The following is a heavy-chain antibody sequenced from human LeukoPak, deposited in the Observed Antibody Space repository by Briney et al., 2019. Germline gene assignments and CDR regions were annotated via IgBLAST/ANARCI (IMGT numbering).Heavy chain of an antibody. CDR3: AKAVTMIVVVSYFDY. J-gene: IGHJ4*02. CDR2: ISGSGGST. CDR1: GFTFSSYA. Sequence: GGSLRLSCAASGFTFSSYAMSWVRQAPGKGLEWVSAISGSGGSTYYADSVKGRFTISRDNSKNTLYLQMNSLRAEDTAVYYCAKAVTMIVVVSYFDYWGQGTLVTVSS. V-gene: IGHV3-23*01. D-gene: IGHD3-22*01.